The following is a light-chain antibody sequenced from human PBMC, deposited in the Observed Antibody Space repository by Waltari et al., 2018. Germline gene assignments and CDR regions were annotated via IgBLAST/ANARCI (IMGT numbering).Light chain of an antibody. J-gene: IGKJ4*01. CDR2: DAS. CDR1: QDISNY. CDR3: QQYDNLPLT. Sequence: DIQMTQSPSSLSASVGDRVTITCQASQDISNYLNWYQQKPGKAPKLLSYDASNLETGVPSRFSGSGSGTDFTFTISSLQPEDIATYYCQQYDNLPLTFGGGNKVEIK. V-gene: IGKV1-33*01.